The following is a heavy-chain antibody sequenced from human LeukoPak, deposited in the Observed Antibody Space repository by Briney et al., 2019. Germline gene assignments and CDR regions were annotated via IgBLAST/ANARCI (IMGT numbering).Heavy chain of an antibody. V-gene: IGHV3-9*03. CDR1: GFTFDDYA. Sequence: GGSLRLSCAASGFTFDDYAMHWVRQAPGKGLEWVSGISWNSGSIGYADSVKGRFTISRDNAKNSLYLQMNSLRAEDMALYYCAKGYYYDSSDPFDYWGQGTLVTVSS. J-gene: IGHJ4*02. CDR2: ISWNSGSI. CDR3: AKGYYYDSSDPFDY. D-gene: IGHD3-22*01.